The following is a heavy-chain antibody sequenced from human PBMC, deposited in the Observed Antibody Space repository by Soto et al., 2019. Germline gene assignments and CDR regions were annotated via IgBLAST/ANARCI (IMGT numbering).Heavy chain of an antibody. CDR2: IWYDGSNK. Sequence: GSLRLSCAASGFTSSSYGMHWVRQAPGKGLEWVAVIWYDGSNKYYADSVKGRFTISRDNSKNTLYLQMNSLRAEDTAVYYCARELPISYGMDVWGQGTTVTVSS. CDR3: ARELPISYGMDV. CDR1: GFTSSSYG. J-gene: IGHJ6*02. V-gene: IGHV3-33*01. D-gene: IGHD5-12*01.